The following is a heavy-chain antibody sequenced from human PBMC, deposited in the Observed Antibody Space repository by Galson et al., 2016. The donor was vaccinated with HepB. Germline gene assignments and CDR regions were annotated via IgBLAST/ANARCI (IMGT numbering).Heavy chain of an antibody. V-gene: IGHV2-5*02. D-gene: IGHD3-16*01. CDR3: AHVTGGVLRMDRFDS. CDR2: IYWDDDK. Sequence: PALVKPTQTLTLTCGFSLRTNGAGVGWIRQPPGKALEWLALIYWDDDKRYSPSLKSRLTVTKDTSKNQVALTMTNMDPVDTATYYYAHVTGGVLRMDRFDSWGQWTMVTVSS. J-gene: IGHJ3*02. CDR1: GFSLRTNGAG.